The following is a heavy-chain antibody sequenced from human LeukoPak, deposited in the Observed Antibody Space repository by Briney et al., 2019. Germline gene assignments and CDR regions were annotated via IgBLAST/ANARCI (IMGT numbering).Heavy chain of an antibody. Sequence: PSETLSLTCTVSGGSISSYYWSWIRQPPGKGLEWVGYIYYSGSTNYNPSLKSRVTISVDTSKNQFSLKMSSVTAADTAVYYCARYSSGWYKYFDLWGRGTLVTVSS. CDR3: ARYSSGWYKYFDL. CDR1: GGSISSYY. CDR2: IYYSGST. V-gene: IGHV4-59*01. D-gene: IGHD6-19*01. J-gene: IGHJ2*01.